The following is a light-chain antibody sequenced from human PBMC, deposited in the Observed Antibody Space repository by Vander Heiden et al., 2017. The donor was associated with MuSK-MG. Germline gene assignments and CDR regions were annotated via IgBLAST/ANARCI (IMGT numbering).Light chain of an antibody. CDR3: QQSYSTPRT. V-gene: IGKV1-39*01. CDR2: AAS. CDR1: QSISSY. J-gene: IGKJ2*01. Sequence: DIQMTQSPSSLSASVGDRATITCRPSQSISSYLNWYQQKPGKAPKLLIYAASSLQSGVPSRFSGSGSGTDFTLTISSLQPEDFATYYCQQSYSTPRTFGQGTKLEIK.